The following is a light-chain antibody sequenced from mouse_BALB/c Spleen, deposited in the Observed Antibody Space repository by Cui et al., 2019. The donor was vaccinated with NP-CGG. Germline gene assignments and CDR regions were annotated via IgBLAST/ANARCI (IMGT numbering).Light chain of an antibody. CDR2: GTD. Sequence: HAVMTQESPPTTSPGETVTLTCRSSTGAVITSNYANWVQEKPDHLFTGLIGGTDNRAPGVPARFSGSLIGDKAALTITGAQTEDEAIYFCALWYSNHWVFGGGTKLTVL. CDR3: ALWYSNHWV. CDR1: TGAVITSNY. V-gene: IGLV1*01. J-gene: IGLJ1*01.